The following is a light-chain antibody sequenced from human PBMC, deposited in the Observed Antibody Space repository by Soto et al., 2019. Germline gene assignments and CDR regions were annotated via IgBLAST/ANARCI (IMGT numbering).Light chain of an antibody. CDR1: TGPVTSGHW. Sequence: QAVVTQEPSMTVSPGGTVTLTCDTSTGPVTSGHWPYWFQQKPGQAPRTLNYETSKKHSYTPARFSGSLIGGKAALTLSGAQPEDEAEYYFFLSNSSGRPVVFGGGTMLTVL. CDR3: FLSNSSGRPVV. J-gene: IGLJ2*01. CDR2: ETS. V-gene: IGLV7-46*01.